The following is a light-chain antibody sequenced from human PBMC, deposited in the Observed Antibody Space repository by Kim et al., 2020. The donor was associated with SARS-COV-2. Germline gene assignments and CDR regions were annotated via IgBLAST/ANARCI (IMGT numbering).Light chain of an antibody. CDR1: ESISGW. CDR2: KAS. Sequence: SASVGDRVTITCRASESISGWLACYQQQPGKAPKVLIYKASILENGVPSRFSGYGSGTEFTLTISSVQPDDIWTYYCQHYSTAPYTFGQGTKLEI. CDR3: QHYSTAPYT. J-gene: IGKJ2*01. V-gene: IGKV1-5*03.